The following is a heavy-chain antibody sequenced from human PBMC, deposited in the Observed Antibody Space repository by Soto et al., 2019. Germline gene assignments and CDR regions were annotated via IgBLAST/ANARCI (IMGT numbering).Heavy chain of an antibody. Sequence: QVQLQQWGAGLLKPSETLSLTCAVYGGSFSGYYWSWIRQPPGKGLEWIGEINHSGSTNYNPSLKRRVTISVDTSKNQFSLKLSSVTAADTAVYYCAGTGEQQHPPFDYWGQGTLVTVSS. CDR3: AGTGEQQHPPFDY. D-gene: IGHD6-13*01. V-gene: IGHV4-34*01. J-gene: IGHJ4*02. CDR1: GGSFSGYY. CDR2: INHSGST.